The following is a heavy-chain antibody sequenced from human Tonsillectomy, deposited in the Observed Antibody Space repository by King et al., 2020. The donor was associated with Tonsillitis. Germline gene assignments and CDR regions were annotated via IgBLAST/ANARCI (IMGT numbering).Heavy chain of an antibody. CDR2: INPNSGET. J-gene: IGHJ3*02. CDR1: GYTFTGYY. CDR3: ARDTPVKAFDI. D-gene: IGHD4-17*01. V-gene: IGHV1-2*02. Sequence: QLVQSGTEVKKPGASVKVSCKASGYTFTGYYMHWVRQAPGQGLEWMGWINPNSGETNYAQKFQGRVTMTRDTSISTAYMEMSSLRTDDTAIYYCARDTPVKAFDIWGQGTMVTVSS.